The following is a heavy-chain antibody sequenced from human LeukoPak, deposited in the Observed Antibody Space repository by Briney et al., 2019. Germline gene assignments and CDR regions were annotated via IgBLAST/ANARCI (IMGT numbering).Heavy chain of an antibody. CDR1: GGTFSSYA. CDR2: IIPIFGAS. V-gene: IGHV1-69*13. CDR3: ARAQETYSSGWYGYAFDI. D-gene: IGHD6-19*01. Sequence: GASVKVSCKASGGTFSSYAFSWVRQAPGQGLEWMGGIIPIFGASNYAQKFQGRVTMTADESTSTAYMELSSLRSVDTALYYCARAQETYSSGWYGYAFDIWGQGTVVTVSS. J-gene: IGHJ3*02.